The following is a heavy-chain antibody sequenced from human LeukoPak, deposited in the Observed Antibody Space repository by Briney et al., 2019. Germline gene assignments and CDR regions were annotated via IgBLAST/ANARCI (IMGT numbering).Heavy chain of an antibody. D-gene: IGHD6-19*01. CDR3: SREGGSGWAYDY. J-gene: IGHJ4*02. Sequence: GGSLRLSCAASGFTFSSYAMSWFRQAPERGLEYIGFIRSKVYGGTPEYAASVRGRFTISRDDSKSITYLQMNSLKSEDTAVYYCSREGGSGWAYDYWGQGTVVTVSS. V-gene: IGHV3-49*03. CDR2: IRSKVYGGTP. CDR1: GFTFSSYA.